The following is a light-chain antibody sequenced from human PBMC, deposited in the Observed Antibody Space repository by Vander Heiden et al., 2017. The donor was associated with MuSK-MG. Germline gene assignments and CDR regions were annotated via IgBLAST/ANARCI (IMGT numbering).Light chain of an antibody. CDR3: QQDEKQRHT. V-gene: IGKV1-33*01. J-gene: IGKJ4*01. Sequence: DIQMTQSPSSLSASVGDRVTITCQASQDISNYLNWYQQKPGKAPKLLIYDASNLETGVPSRFSGSGSGTDFTFTISSMQPEDIATYYCQQDEKQRHTFGGGTKLEIK. CDR2: DAS. CDR1: QDISNY.